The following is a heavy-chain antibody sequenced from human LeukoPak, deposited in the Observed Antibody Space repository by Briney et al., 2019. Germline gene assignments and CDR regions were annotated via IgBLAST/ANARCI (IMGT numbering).Heavy chain of an antibody. CDR3: ARVGGH. D-gene: IGHD3-10*01. CDR1: GLTVSRNY. CDR2: IYSGGST. Sequence: GGALRLSCAASGLTVSRNYMSWVRQAPGKGLESVSVIYSGGSTYYAESVRGRFTISRDNSKNTLYLQMNSLRVEDTAVYYCARVGGHWGQGTLVTVSS. V-gene: IGHV3-53*01. J-gene: IGHJ4*02.